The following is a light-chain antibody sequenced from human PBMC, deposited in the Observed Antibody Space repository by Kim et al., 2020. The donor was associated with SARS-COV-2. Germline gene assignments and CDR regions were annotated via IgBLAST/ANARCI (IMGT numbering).Light chain of an antibody. CDR1: QSVSSNY. CDR2: GAS. CDR3: QQYSSSPAT. J-gene: IGKJ1*01. Sequence: EIVLTQSPGTLSLSPGERATLSCRASQSVSSNYLAWYQQKPGQAPRLLIYGASSRATGIPDRFSGSGSGTDFTLTITRLELEDFAVYYCQQYSSSPATFGQGTKVDIK. V-gene: IGKV3-20*01.